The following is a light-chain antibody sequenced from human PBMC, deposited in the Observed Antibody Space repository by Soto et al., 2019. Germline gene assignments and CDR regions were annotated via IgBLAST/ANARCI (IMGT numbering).Light chain of an antibody. CDR1: QSLLHSNGYNY. CDR2: LGS. J-gene: IGKJ1*01. CDR3: MQALQTRT. Sequence: DSVMTQSPLSLPVTPGETASISCRSSQSLLHSNGYNYLDWYLQKPGQSPQLLIYLGSYRASGVPDRFSGSGSGTDFTLKISRVEAEDVWVYYCMQALQTRTFGQGTKV. V-gene: IGKV2-28*01.